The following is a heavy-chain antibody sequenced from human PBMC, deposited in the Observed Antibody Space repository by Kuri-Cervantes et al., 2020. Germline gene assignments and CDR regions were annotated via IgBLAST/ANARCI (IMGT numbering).Heavy chain of an antibody. Sequence: ASVKVSCKASGYTFTGYYMHWVRQAPGQGLEWMGWINLNSGGTNYAQKFQGRVTMTRDTSISTAYMELSGLRSDDTAVYYCARDWNQLWFVELLTTSYYYYGMDVWGQGTTVTVSS. J-gene: IGHJ6*02. V-gene: IGHV1-2*02. CDR3: ARDWNQLWFVELLTTSYYYYGMDV. D-gene: IGHD3-10*01. CDR1: GYTFTGYY. CDR2: INLNSGGT.